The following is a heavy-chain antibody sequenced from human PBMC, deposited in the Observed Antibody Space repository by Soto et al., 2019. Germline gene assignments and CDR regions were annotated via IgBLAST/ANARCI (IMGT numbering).Heavy chain of an antibody. CDR1: GGSINDFAYY. CDR3: ARRERYYVSPGGFDP. V-gene: IGHV4-39*01. CDR2: VYHNDNT. Sequence: QLHLQESGPGLVRPSETLSLTCTVSGGSINDFAYYWGWIRQPPGKGLEWIGTVYHNDNTYYNPSLKSRVTISVDTAKNQFSLNLRSVTAADTAIYFCARRERYYVSPGGFDPWGQGALVTVSS. J-gene: IGHJ5*02. D-gene: IGHD3-16*01.